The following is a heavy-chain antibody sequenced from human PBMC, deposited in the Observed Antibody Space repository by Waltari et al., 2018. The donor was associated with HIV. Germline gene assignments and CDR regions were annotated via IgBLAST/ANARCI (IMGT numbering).Heavy chain of an antibody. V-gene: IGHV3-23*01. J-gene: IGHJ2*01. D-gene: IGHD3-3*01. Sequence: EVQRLESGGGLVQPGGSVRLSCQATGFTFNNYVMSWVRQAAGKGLECVSGISGSGSNTYYADSVKGRFTISRDNSKNTVYLQVNSLRAEDTAVYYCAKRGDLWYFDLWGRGTLVTFSS. CDR2: ISGSGSNT. CDR3: AKRGDLWYFDL. CDR1: GFTFNNYV.